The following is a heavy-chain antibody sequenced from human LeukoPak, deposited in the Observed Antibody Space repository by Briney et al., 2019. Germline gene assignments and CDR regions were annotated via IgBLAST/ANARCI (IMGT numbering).Heavy chain of an antibody. CDR2: INPNSGDT. Sequence: GASVKVSCKASGYTFTGYSMHWVRQAPGQGLGWMGWINPNSGDTHYAQKFQGRVTMTRDTSISTAYMELSKLTSDDTALYYCAADPITGETHYYYYYMDVWGKGTAVTVSS. CDR1: GYTFTGYS. D-gene: IGHD7-27*01. CDR3: AADPITGETHYYYYYMDV. V-gene: IGHV1-2*02. J-gene: IGHJ6*03.